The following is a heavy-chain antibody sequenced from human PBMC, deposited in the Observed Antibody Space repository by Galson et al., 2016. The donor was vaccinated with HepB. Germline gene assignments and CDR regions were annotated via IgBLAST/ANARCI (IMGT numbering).Heavy chain of an antibody. V-gene: IGHV1-46*01. CDR2: INPNDGIA. J-gene: IGHJ6*03. Sequence: SVKVSCKASGYTFTKYYMQWVRQAPGQGLQWMGIINPNDGIASYAQKFQGRVTMTRDTSTSTVYMELNSLRFDDTAVYYCARRDYDFYMDVWGKGTTVTVSS. CDR3: ARRDYDFYMDV. D-gene: IGHD5-24*01. CDR1: GYTFTKYY.